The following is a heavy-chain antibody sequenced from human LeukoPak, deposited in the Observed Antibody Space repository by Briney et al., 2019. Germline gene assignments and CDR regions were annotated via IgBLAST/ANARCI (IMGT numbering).Heavy chain of an antibody. V-gene: IGHV1-24*01. Sequence: ASVKVSCKVSGYTLTELSMHWVRQAPGKGLEWMGGFDPEDGETICAQKFQGRVTMTEDTSTDTAYMELSSLRSEDTAVYYCATVRHSSWYGGYYYMDVWGKGTTVTVSS. CDR1: GYTLTELS. CDR3: ATVRHSSWYGGYYYMDV. J-gene: IGHJ6*03. CDR2: FDPEDGET. D-gene: IGHD6-13*01.